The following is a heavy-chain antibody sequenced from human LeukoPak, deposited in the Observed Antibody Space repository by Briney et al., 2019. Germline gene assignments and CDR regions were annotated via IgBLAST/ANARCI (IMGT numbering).Heavy chain of an antibody. CDR2: IYYSGST. CDR3: ASSPVGATDY. J-gene: IGHJ4*02. D-gene: IGHD1-26*01. Sequence: PSETLSLTCTVSGGSISSYYWSWIRQPPGKGLEWIGYIYYSGSTNYNPSLKSRVTILVDTSKNQFSLKLSSVTAADTAVYYCASSPVGATDYWGQGTLVTVSS. CDR1: GGSISSYY. V-gene: IGHV4-59*12.